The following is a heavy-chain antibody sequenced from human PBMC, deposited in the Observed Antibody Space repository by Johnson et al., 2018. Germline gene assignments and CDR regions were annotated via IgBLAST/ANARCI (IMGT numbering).Heavy chain of an antibody. D-gene: IGHD2-15*01. CDR3: ARDWVVVAATDAFDI. CDR1: GFTFSSSG. Sequence: QVQLGQSGGGVVQPGRSLRLCCAASGFTFSSSGMHWVRQAPGKGLEWVAVIWYDGSNKYYADSVKGRFTSSRDNSKNTVYLQRNSLRAEDTAVFYCARDWVVVAATDAFDIWGQGTMVTVSS. CDR2: IWYDGSNK. V-gene: IGHV3-33*01. J-gene: IGHJ3*02.